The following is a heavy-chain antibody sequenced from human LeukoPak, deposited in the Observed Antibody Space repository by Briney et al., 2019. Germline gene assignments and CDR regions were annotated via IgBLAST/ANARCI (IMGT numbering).Heavy chain of an antibody. Sequence: SETLSLTCTFSGGSISTSSYYWGWIRQPPGKGLEWIGSVYYTGNTYYNPSLKSRLIISIDTSKNQFSLRLSSVTAADTAVYFCARGPYSYDSSGAFDIWGQGTMVTVSS. CDR3: ARGPYSYDSSGAFDI. J-gene: IGHJ3*02. CDR2: VYYTGNT. D-gene: IGHD3-22*01. CDR1: GGSISTSSYY. V-gene: IGHV4-39*07.